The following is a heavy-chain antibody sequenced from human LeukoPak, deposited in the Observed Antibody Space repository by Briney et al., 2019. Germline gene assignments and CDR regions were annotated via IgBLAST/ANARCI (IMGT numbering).Heavy chain of an antibody. D-gene: IGHD3-10*01. J-gene: IGHJ5*02. CDR3: ARVAPVLLWFGEHPAGWFDP. CDR1: GGSISSYY. Sequence: SETLSLTCTVSGGSISSYYWSWIRQPPRKGLEWIGHIYYSGSTNYNPSLKSRVTISVDTSKNQFSLKLSSVTAADTAVYYCARVAPVLLWFGEHPAGWFDPWGQGTLVTVSS. CDR2: IYYSGST. V-gene: IGHV4-59*01.